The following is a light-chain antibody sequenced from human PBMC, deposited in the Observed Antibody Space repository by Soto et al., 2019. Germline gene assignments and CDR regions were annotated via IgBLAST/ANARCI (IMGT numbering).Light chain of an antibody. J-gene: IGKJ5*01. CDR2: AAS. Sequence: DIQMTQSRSSLSASIGDRVTITWRASQSISSYLAWYQQKPGKVPKLLIYAASTLQSGVPSRFSGSGSGTDFTLTISSLQPEDFATYYGQQLNSYPTFGQGTRLEIK. V-gene: IGKV1-9*01. CDR1: QSISSY. CDR3: QQLNSYPT.